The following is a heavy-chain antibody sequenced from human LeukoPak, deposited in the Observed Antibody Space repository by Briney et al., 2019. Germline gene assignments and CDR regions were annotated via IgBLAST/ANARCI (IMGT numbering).Heavy chain of an antibody. V-gene: IGHV4-59*01. J-gene: IGHJ4*02. Sequence: PSQTLSLTCTVSGGSISSYYWTWIRQPPGKGLEWIGYIYYSGSTNYNPSLKSRVTISVDTSKNQFSLRLSSVTAADTAVYYCARVPGDQLLTFGYWGQGTLVTVSS. CDR1: GGSISSYY. D-gene: IGHD2-2*01. CDR3: ARVPGDQLLTFGY. CDR2: IYYSGST.